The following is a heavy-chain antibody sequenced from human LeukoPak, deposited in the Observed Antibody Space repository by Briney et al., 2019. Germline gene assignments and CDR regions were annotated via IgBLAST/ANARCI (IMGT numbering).Heavy chain of an antibody. CDR2: IYHSGST. CDR1: GGSISSGGYS. D-gene: IGHD5-12*01. Sequence: SQTLSLTCAVSGGSISSGGYSWSWIRQPPGKGLEWIGYIYHSGSTYYNPSLKSRVTISVDRSKNQFSLKLSSVTAADTAVYYCAIALPVYCGLGPRNSSASDLWGQATMVIVSS. J-gene: IGHJ3*01. V-gene: IGHV4-30-2*01. CDR3: AIALPVYCGLGPRNSSASDL.